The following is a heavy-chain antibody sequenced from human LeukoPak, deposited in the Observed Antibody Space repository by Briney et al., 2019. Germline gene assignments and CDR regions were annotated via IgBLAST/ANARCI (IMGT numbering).Heavy chain of an antibody. J-gene: IGHJ5*02. V-gene: IGHV3-21*01. Sequence: GGSLRLSCATSGFTFSTYSMNWVRQAPGKGLEWVSSIGTSSSSIYYADSVRGRFTISRDSARNSLYLQMNSLRAEDTAVYYCVRIPNSANFPNWFDPWGQGTLVTVSS. D-gene: IGHD2/OR15-2a*01. CDR3: VRIPNSANFPNWFDP. CDR2: IGTSSSSI. CDR1: GFTFSTYS.